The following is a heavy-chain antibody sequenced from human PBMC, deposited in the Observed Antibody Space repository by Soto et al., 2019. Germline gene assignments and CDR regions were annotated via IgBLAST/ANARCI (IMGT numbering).Heavy chain of an antibody. CDR3: AVGGNYLSMDV. CDR2: INPDGGGT. V-gene: IGHV1-46*01. D-gene: IGHD4-4*01. J-gene: IGHJ6*02. CDR1: GYTFTSYY. Sequence: QVQLVQSGAEVKKPGASVKVCSKASGYTFTSYYMHWVRLAPGQGLEWMGIINPDGGGTSYAQQFLGRVIMTRDTSTSTVYMEMSSLRSEDTAVYYCAVGGNYLSMDVWGQGTTVTVSS.